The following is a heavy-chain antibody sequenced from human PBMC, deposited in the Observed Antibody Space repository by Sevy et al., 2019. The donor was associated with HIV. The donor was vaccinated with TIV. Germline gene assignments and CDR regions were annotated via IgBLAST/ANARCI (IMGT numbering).Heavy chain of an antibody. J-gene: IGHJ1*01. CDR1: GYTFTGYY. V-gene: IGHV1-2*06. D-gene: IGHD2-2*01. CDR2: INPNSGGT. CDR3: ARIVVPAATAAEYFQH. Sequence: ASVKVSCKASGYTFTGYYMHWVRQAPGQGLEWMGRINPNSGGTNYAQKFQGRVTMTRDTSISTAYMELSRLRSDDTAVYYCARIVVPAATAAEYFQHWGQGTLVTVSS.